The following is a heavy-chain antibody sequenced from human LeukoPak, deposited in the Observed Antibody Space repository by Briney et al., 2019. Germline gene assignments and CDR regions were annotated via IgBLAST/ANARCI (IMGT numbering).Heavy chain of an antibody. J-gene: IGHJ6*03. Sequence: KPGGSLRLSCAASGFTFSNAWMSWVRQAPGKGLEWVGRIKSKTDGGTTDYAAPVKGRFTISRDDSKNTLYLQMNSLKTEDTAVYYCTTDLIVAYYYYYMDVWGKGTTVTVSS. D-gene: IGHD2-8*01. CDR1: GFTFSNAW. CDR2: IKSKTDGGTT. CDR3: TTDLIVAYYYYYMDV. V-gene: IGHV3-15*01.